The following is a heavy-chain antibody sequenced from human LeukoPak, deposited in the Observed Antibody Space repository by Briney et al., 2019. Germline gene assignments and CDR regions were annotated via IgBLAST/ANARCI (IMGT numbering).Heavy chain of an antibody. CDR3: AKVVSLSYENSYFDY. J-gene: IGHJ4*02. V-gene: IGHV3-23*01. CDR1: GFTFSSYA. CDR2: ISGSGGST. D-gene: IGHD5-18*01. Sequence: GGSLRLSCAASGFTFSSYAMSWVRQAPGKGLEWVSAISGSGGSTYYADSVKGRFTISRDNSKNTLHLQMNSLRAEDTAVYYCAKVVSLSYENSYFDYWGRGTLVTVSS.